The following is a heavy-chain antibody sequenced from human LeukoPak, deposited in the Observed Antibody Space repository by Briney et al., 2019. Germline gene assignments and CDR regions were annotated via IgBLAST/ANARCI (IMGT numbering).Heavy chain of an antibody. CDR2: MSSRSGTT. Sequence: GGSLRLSCEASGFRFGDYYMAWIRQAPGKGLEWISWMSSRSGTTQYADSMKGRFTISRDNAMNSLYLQMNSLTAEDTAVYYCAKSYGDYPPDGWFDPWGQGTLVTVSS. CDR3: AKSYGDYPPDGWFDP. CDR1: GFRFGDYY. D-gene: IGHD4-17*01. J-gene: IGHJ5*02. V-gene: IGHV3-11*01.